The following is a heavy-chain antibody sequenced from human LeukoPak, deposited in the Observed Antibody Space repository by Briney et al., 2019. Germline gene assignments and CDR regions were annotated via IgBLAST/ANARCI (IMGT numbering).Heavy chain of an antibody. CDR1: GFTFSSYA. CDR2: ISYDGSNK. J-gene: IGHJ3*02. V-gene: IGHV3-30-3*01. Sequence: PGGSLRLSCAASGFTFSSYAMHWVRQAPGKGLEWVAVISYDGSNKYYADSVKGRFTISRDNSKNTLYLQMNSLRAEDTAVYYCARMGHAFDIWGQGTMVTVSS. CDR3: ARMGHAFDI.